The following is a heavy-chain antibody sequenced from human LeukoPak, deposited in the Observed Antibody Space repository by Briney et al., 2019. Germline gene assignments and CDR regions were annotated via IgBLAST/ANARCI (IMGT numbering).Heavy chain of an antibody. CDR2: ISSSSYI. J-gene: IGHJ4*02. Sequence: PGGSLRLSCAASGFTFSSYSMNWVRQAPGKGLEWISSISSSSYIYYADSVKGRFTVSRDNAKNSLYLQMNSLRAEDTAVYYCASEGTRDSSGYYYPFENWGQGTLVTVSS. D-gene: IGHD3-22*01. V-gene: IGHV3-21*01. CDR1: GFTFSSYS. CDR3: ASEGTRDSSGYYYPFEN.